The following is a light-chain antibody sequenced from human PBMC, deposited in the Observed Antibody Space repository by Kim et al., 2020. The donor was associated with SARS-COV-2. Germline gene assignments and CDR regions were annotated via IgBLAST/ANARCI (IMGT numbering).Light chain of an antibody. J-gene: IGKJ4*01. CDR1: QSVASNY. V-gene: IGKV3-20*01. Sequence: EIVLTQSPATLSLSPGERATLSCRASQSVASNYLAWYQQKPGQAPRLLIYDASNRATDIPERFSGSGSGTDFTLTISRLEPEDYAVYFCQQYSESPLTFGGGTKVEIK. CDR2: DAS. CDR3: QQYSESPLT.